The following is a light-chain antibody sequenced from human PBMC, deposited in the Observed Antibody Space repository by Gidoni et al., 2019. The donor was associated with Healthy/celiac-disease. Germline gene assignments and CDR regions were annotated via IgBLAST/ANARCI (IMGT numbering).Light chain of an antibody. CDR3: QQYDGSPPWT. CDR2: AAS. CDR1: QSVRSNY. V-gene: IGKV3-20*01. Sequence: EIVLTQSPGTLSLSLGERATLSCRASQSVRSNYLAWYQQKFGHGPRLLIYAASSRAIAIPDRFSGSGSGTDFTLTISRREPEDFAVYYCQQYDGSPPWTFGQGTKVEIK. J-gene: IGKJ1*01.